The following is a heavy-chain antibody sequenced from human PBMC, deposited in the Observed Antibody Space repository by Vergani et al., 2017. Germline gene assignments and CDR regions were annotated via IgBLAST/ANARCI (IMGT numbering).Heavy chain of an antibody. J-gene: IGHJ4*02. CDR1: GYSISSGYY. V-gene: IGHV4-38-2*01. CDR3: ARSGYSSSWYSG. Sequence: QVQLQESGPGLVKPSETLSLTCAVSGYSISSGYYWGWLRQPPGKGLEWIGSIYHSGSTYYNPSLKSRVTISVDTSKNQFSLKLSSVTAADTAVYYCARSGYSSSWYSGGGQGTLVTVAS. D-gene: IGHD6-13*01. CDR2: IYHSGST.